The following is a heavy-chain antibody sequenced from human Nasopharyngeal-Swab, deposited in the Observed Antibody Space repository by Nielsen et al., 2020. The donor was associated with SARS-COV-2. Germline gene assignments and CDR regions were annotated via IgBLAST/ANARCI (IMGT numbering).Heavy chain of an antibody. V-gene: IGHV1-58*02. Sequence: SVQVSCKASGFIFTGSAMQWVRQARGQRPEWIGWVLVGSRNTHYAQKFQERVTITRDWSTTTSYMELSSLRSEDTAVYYCVASTHSYDSGGYRPFDYWGQGTLITVSS. CDR2: VLVGSRNT. J-gene: IGHJ4*02. CDR3: VASTHSYDSGGYRPFDY. CDR1: GFIFTGSA. D-gene: IGHD3-22*01.